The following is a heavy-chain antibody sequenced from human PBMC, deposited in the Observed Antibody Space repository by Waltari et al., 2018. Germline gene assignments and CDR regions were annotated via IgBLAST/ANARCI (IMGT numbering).Heavy chain of an antibody. J-gene: IGHJ4*02. CDR1: EFAFRTYW. V-gene: IGHV3-7*03. CDR2: INYDGSEK. CDR3: ATYRWLGY. D-gene: IGHD3-10*01. Sequence: DVQLEDSGGGLVEHGWSLRLYCTVSEFAFRTYWMTWVRQAPERGLEWVANINYDGSEKNYVDSVKGRFTIARDNGRNSVYLQMNSLRAEDTAVYYCATYRWLGYWGQGTLVTVSS.